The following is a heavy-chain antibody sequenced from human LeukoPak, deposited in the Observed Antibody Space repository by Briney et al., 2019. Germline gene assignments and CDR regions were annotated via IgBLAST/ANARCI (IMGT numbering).Heavy chain of an antibody. CDR3: AKDYNYFDY. J-gene: IGHJ4*02. V-gene: IGHV3-30-3*01. Sequence: GGSLRLSCAASGFTFSSYAIHWVRQAPGKGLEWVAIISDDGSKKFYADSVRGRFTISRDDSKSTLYLEMNSLSTEDTALYYCAKDYNYFDYWGQGTLVTVSS. CDR2: ISDDGSKK. CDR1: GFTFSSYA. D-gene: IGHD2-2*02.